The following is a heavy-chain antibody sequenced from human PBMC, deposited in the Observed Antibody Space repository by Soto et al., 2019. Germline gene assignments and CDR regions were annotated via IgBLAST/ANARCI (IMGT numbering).Heavy chain of an antibody. V-gene: IGHV1-2*02. Sequence: GASVKVSCKASGYTLTGYYMHWVRQAPGQGLEWMGWINPNSGGTNYAQKFQGRVTMTRDTSISTAYMELSRLRSDDTAVYYCARAWSPMVRGVIPFMDVWGQGTTVTVSS. J-gene: IGHJ6*02. CDR3: ARAWSPMVRGVIPFMDV. CDR2: INPNSGGT. D-gene: IGHD3-10*01. CDR1: GYTLTGYY.